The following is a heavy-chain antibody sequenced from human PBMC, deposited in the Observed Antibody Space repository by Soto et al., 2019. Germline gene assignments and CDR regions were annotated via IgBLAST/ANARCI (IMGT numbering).Heavy chain of an antibody. CDR3: ARDLWGYCGTDCYPLDV. V-gene: IGHV4-59*01. Sequence: SETLSLTCTVSGGSISSYYWSWIRQPPGKGLEWIGYMYNTGSTVYNPSLKSRVTISVDTSKNQFSLKLNAVTAADTAVYYYARDLWGYCGTDCYPLDVWGQGTTVTVSS. CDR2: MYNTGST. J-gene: IGHJ6*02. D-gene: IGHD2-21*02. CDR1: GGSISSYY.